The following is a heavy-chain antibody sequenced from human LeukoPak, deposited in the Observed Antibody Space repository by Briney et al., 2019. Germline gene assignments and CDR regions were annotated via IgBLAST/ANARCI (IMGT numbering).Heavy chain of an antibody. D-gene: IGHD3-3*01. CDR3: ARGGHDFSGYSTWFDP. CDR2: INPNSGGT. J-gene: IGHJ5*02. Sequence: ASVKVSCEASGYTFTGHYMHWVRQAPGRGLEWMGWINPNSGGTNYAQKFQGRVTMTWGTSISRAYMELSRPGSDDTAVYYCARGGHDFSGYSTWFDPWGQGTLVTVSS. CDR1: GYTFTGHY. V-gene: IGHV1-2*02.